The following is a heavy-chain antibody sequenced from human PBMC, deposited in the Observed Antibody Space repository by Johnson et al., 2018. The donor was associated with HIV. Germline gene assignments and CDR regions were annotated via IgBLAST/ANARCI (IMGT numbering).Heavy chain of an antibody. Sequence: QVQLVESGGGLVQPGGSLRLSCAASGFTFSSYWMHWVRQAPGKGLEWVAIIWYDGNYKYYADSVKGRFTISRDNSKNTLYLQMHSLRAEDTAVYYCARAGQQWLADAFDIWGQGTMVTVSS. V-gene: IGHV3-33*08. D-gene: IGHD6-19*01. J-gene: IGHJ3*02. CDR1: GFTFSSYW. CDR2: IWYDGNYK. CDR3: ARAGQQWLADAFDI.